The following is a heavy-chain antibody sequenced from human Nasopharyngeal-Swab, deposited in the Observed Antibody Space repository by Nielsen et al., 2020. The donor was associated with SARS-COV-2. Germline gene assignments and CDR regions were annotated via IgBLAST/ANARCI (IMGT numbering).Heavy chain of an antibody. Sequence: GESLKISCAASGFTFSSYSMNWVRQPPGKGLEWVSSISSSSSYIYYADSVKGRFTISRDNAKNSLYLQMNSLRAEDTAVYYCARGQYCSSTSCYARGYYYYYGMDVWGQGTTVTVSS. J-gene: IGHJ6*02. D-gene: IGHD2-2*01. CDR3: ARGQYCSSTSCYARGYYYYYGMDV. CDR1: GFTFSSYS. CDR2: ISSSSSYI. V-gene: IGHV3-21*01.